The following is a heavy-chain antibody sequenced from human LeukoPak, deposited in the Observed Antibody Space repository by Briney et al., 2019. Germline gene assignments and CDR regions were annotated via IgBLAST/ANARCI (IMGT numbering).Heavy chain of an antibody. D-gene: IGHD2/OR15-2a*01. CDR1: GFTFSNAW. J-gene: IGHJ6*02. Sequence: GGSLRLSCAASGFTFSNAWMSWVRQAPGKGLEWVGRIKSKTDGGTTDYAAPVKGRFTISRDDSKNTLYLQMNSLKTEDTAVYYCTTDHSPLLLYLLDVWGQGTTVTVSS. CDR2: IKSKTDGGTT. CDR3: TTDHSPLLLYLLDV. V-gene: IGHV3-15*01.